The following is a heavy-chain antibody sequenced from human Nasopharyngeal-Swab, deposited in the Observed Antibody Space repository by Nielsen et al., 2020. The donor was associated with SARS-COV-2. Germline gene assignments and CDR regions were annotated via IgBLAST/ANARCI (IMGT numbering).Heavy chain of an antibody. CDR3: ARGAVAVRHFDY. CDR1: GGSISSGSYY. J-gene: IGHJ4*02. D-gene: IGHD6-19*01. Sequence: SETLSLTCTVSGGSISSGSYYWSWIRQPAGKGLEWIGRIYTSGSTNYNPSLKSRVPIAVDTSKNQFSLKLSSVTAADTAVYYCARGAVAVRHFDYWGQGTLVTVSS. V-gene: IGHV4-61*02. CDR2: IYTSGST.